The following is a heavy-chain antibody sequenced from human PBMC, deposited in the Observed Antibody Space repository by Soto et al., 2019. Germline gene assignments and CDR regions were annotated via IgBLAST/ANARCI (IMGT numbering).Heavy chain of an antibody. CDR3: AKVNNWNYGAFDI. D-gene: IGHD1-7*01. CDR2: ITCDGGNK. CDR1: GLTFSSYA. V-gene: IGHV3-23*01. Sequence: GGSLRLSCAASGLTFSSYAMSWVRQAPGKGLEWVSAITCDGGNKYYADSVKGRFTISRDNSKNTMYLEMNSLRAEDTAVYYCAKVNNWNYGAFDIWGQGTMVTVSS. J-gene: IGHJ3*02.